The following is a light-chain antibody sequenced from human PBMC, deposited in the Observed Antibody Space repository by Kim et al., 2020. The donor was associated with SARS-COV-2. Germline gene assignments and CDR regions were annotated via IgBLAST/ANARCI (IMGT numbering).Light chain of an antibody. V-gene: IGKV1-12*01. CDR1: QRISSW. CDR3: QQANSFPWT. Sequence: VDDSVTFTRRASQRISSWLAWYQQNPGQAPNLLIYAACNLQSGVPSRFSGSGSVTDFTLTISRLQPEDSATYYCQQANSFPWTFGQGTKVDIK. J-gene: IGKJ1*01. CDR2: AAC.